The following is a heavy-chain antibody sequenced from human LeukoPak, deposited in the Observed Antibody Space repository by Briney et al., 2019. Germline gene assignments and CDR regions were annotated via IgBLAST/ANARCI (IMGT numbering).Heavy chain of an antibody. CDR2: ISSSSSYI. V-gene: IGHV3-21*01. D-gene: IGHD3-22*01. Sequence: PGGSLRLSCAASGFTFSSYSMNWVRQAPGKGLEWVSSISSSSSYIYYADSVKGRFTISRDNAKNSLYLQMNSLRAEDTAVYYCARARPGSGYYLDYWGQGTLVTVSS. CDR3: ARARPGSGYYLDY. CDR1: GFTFSSYS. J-gene: IGHJ4*02.